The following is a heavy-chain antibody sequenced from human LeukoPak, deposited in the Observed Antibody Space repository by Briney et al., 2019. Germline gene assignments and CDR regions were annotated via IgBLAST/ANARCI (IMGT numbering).Heavy chain of an antibody. CDR2: INPNSGGT. CDR3: ARVVPPVVVIADYYYYMDV. Sequence: GASVKVSCKASGYTFTGYYMHWVRQAPGQGLEWMGWINPNSGGTNYAQKFQGRVTMTRDTSISTAYMELSRLRSDDTAVYYCARVVPPVVVIADYYYYMDVWGKGTTVTVSS. D-gene: IGHD2-21*01. CDR1: GYTFTGYY. J-gene: IGHJ6*03. V-gene: IGHV1-2*02.